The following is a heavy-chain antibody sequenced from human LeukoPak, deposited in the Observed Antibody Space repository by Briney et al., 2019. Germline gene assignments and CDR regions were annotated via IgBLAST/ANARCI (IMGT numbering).Heavy chain of an antibody. D-gene: IGHD1-20*01. CDR1: GGSFSGYY. V-gene: IGHV4-34*01. Sequence: SETLSLTCAVYGGSFSGYYWSWIRQPPGKGLEWIGEINHSGSTIYNPSLKSRVTISVDTSKSQFSLKLSSVTAADTAVYYCARGLRITGTDYWGQGTLVTVSS. CDR3: ARGLRITGTDY. CDR2: INHSGST. J-gene: IGHJ4*02.